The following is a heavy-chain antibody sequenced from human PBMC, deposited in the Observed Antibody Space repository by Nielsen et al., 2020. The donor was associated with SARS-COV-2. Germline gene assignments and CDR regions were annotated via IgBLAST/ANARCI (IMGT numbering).Heavy chain of an antibody. Sequence: SETLSLTCTVSGGSFSSNSYYWGWIRQPPGKGLEWIASIYYSGTTYYNPSLKSRVAISIDTSKNQFSLKATSVTAADTAVYYCARSGPRRNNAFDIWGQGSMVTVSS. V-gene: IGHV4-39*01. J-gene: IGHJ3*02. CDR1: GGSFSSNSYY. D-gene: IGHD1-26*01. CDR3: ARSGPRRNNAFDI. CDR2: IYYSGTT.